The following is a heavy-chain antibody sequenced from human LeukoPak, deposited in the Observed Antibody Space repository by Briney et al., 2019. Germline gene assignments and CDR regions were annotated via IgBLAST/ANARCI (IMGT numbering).Heavy chain of an antibody. Sequence: SETLSLTCTVSNDSISPLYWGWIRQPPGKGLEFIGYIFYSGTTNFNPSLKSRVTLSVDTSKNQFSPRLNSVTAADTAVYNCARGGSAAKYYFDSWGQGTLVTVSS. V-gene: IGHV4-59*11. J-gene: IGHJ4*02. D-gene: IGHD6-13*01. CDR1: NDSISPLY. CDR3: ARGGSAAKYYFDS. CDR2: IFYSGTT.